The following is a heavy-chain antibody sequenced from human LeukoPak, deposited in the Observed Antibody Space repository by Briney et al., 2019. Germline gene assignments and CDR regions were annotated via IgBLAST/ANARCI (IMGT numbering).Heavy chain of an antibody. D-gene: IGHD6-19*01. Sequence: PSETLSLTCTVSGGSISSSSYYCGWIRQPPGKGLEWIGSIYYSGSTYYNPSLKSRVTISVDTSKNQFSLKLSSVTAADTAVYYCAIKLAVAGLDYWGQGTLVTVSS. J-gene: IGHJ4*02. CDR2: IYYSGST. CDR3: AIKLAVAGLDY. CDR1: GGSISSSSYY. V-gene: IGHV4-39*01.